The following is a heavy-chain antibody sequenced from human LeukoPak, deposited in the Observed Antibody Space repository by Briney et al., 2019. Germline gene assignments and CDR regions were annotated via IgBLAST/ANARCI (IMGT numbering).Heavy chain of an antibody. CDR3: ARDGQIAARPVVGFDY. CDR2: ISAYYGNT. V-gene: IGHV1-18*01. J-gene: IGHJ4*02. D-gene: IGHD6-6*01. CDR1: GYTFTSYG. Sequence: ASVKVSCKASGYTFTSYGISWVRRAPGQGLEWMGWISAYYGNTNYAQKLQGRVTMTTDTSTSTAYMELRSLRSDDTAVYYCARDGQIAARPVVGFDYWGQGTLVTVSS.